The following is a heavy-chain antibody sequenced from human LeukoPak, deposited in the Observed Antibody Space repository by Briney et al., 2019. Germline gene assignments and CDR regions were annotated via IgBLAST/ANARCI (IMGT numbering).Heavy chain of an antibody. Sequence: GGSLRLSCAASGFPFSSSAMTWVRQAPGKGLEWVSGISGSGGSTDYADSVKGRFTISRDTSKNTLYLQMNSLRAEDPAVYYCARAAGYYYGSGSLNYYGMDVWGQGTTVTVSS. D-gene: IGHD3-10*01. CDR1: GFPFSSSA. CDR3: ARAAGYYYGSGSLNYYGMDV. CDR2: ISGSGGST. J-gene: IGHJ6*02. V-gene: IGHV3-23*01.